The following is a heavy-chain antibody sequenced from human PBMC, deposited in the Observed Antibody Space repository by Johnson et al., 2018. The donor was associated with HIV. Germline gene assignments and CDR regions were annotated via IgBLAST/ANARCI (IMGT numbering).Heavy chain of an antibody. V-gene: IGHV3-7*01. CDR3: AKFVGAGSYDAFDI. Sequence: VQLVESGGDLVQPGGSLRLSCAASGFTFSSYWMSWVRQAPGKGREWVANIKQDGSEKYYVDSVKGRLTISRDNAKNSLYLQMNSLRAEDTAVYYCAKFVGAGSYDAFDIWGQGTMVTVSS. D-gene: IGHD1-26*01. J-gene: IGHJ3*02. CDR2: IKQDGSEK. CDR1: GFTFSSYW.